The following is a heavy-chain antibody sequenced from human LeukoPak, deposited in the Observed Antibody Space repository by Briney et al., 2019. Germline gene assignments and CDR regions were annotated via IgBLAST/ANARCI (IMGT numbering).Heavy chain of an antibody. V-gene: IGHV3-21*04. CDR3: VRGGMPASVTLNWFDP. CDR1: GFTFSNYN. CDR2: ITSSGTYI. D-gene: IGHD5/OR15-5a*01. Sequence: GGSLRLSCAASGFTFSNYNMNWVRQAPGKAMEWVSSITSSGTYIFYADSVKGRFTISRDNAKNSLYLRMDSLRADDTAVYYCVRGGMPASVTLNWFDPWGQGTQVTVTS. J-gene: IGHJ5*02.